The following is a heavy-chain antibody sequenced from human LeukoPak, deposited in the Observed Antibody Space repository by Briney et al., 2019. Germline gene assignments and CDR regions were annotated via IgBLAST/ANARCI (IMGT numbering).Heavy chain of an antibody. Sequence: SETLSLTCTVSGGSISSSSYYWGWIRQPPGKGLEWIGSIYYSGSTYYNPSLKSRVTISVDTSKNQFSLNLSSVTAADTAVYYCAIRGSPMVRNYWGQGTLVTVSS. CDR2: IYYSGST. CDR3: AIRGSPMVRNY. CDR1: GGSISSSSYY. J-gene: IGHJ4*02. D-gene: IGHD3-10*01. V-gene: IGHV4-39*01.